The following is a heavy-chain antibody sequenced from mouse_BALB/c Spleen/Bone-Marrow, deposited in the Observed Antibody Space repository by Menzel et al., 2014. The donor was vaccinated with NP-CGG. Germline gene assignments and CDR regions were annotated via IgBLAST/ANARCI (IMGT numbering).Heavy chain of an antibody. V-gene: IGHV1-28*01. D-gene: IGHD2-4*01. CDR3: ARAYDFLDY. J-gene: IGHJ2*01. CDR1: GYSFTSYY. Sequence: EVQLQESGPELMKPGASVKISCKASGYSFTSYYMHWMKQSHGKSLEWIGYIDPFNGGTSYNQKFKGKATLTVDKSSNTAYMHLSSLTSEDSAVYYCARAYDFLDYWGQGSTLTVSS. CDR2: IDPFNGGT.